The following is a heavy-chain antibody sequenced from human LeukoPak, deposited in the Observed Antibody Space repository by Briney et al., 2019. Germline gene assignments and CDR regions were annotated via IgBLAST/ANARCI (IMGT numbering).Heavy chain of an antibody. V-gene: IGHV3-23*01. Sequence: GGTLRLSCAASGFTFSSYGMSWVRQAPGKGLEWVSAISGSGGSTYYADSVKGRFTISRDNSKNTLYLQMNSLRAEDTAVYYCAKDRGPDYYGSGSYLFDPWGQGTLVTVSS. CDR2: ISGSGGST. D-gene: IGHD3-10*01. CDR1: GFTFSSYG. CDR3: AKDRGPDYYGSGSYLFDP. J-gene: IGHJ5*02.